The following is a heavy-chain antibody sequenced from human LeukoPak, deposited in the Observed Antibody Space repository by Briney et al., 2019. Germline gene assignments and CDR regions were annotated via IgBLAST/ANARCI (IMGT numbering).Heavy chain of an antibody. CDR2: ISSSGSTI. J-gene: IGHJ2*01. CDR1: EFTFTSYE. CDR3: VRNIDRTGTGWYFDL. Sequence: GGSLRLSCAASEFTFTSYEMNWVRQAPGKGLEWVSYISSSGSTIYYADSVKGRFTISRDNSKNTLYLQMGSLRAEDMAVYYCVRNIDRTGTGWYFDLWGRGTLVTVSS. D-gene: IGHD1-7*01. V-gene: IGHV3-48*03.